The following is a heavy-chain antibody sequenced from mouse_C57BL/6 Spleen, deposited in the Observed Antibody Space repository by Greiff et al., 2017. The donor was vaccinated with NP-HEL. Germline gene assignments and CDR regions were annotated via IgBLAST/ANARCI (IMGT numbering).Heavy chain of an antibody. J-gene: IGHJ2*01. Sequence: EVQLQQSGPELVKPWASVKISCKASGYTFTDYYMNWVKQSHGKSLEWIGDINPNNGGTSYNQKFKGKATLTVDKSSSTAYMELRSLTSEDSAVYYCARIYDGYYDYWGQGTTLTVSS. CDR2: INPNNGGT. V-gene: IGHV1-26*01. CDR3: ARIYDGYYDY. D-gene: IGHD2-3*01. CDR1: GYTFTDYY.